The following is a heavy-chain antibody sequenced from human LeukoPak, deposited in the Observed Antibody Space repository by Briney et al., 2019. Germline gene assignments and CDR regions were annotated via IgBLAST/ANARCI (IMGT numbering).Heavy chain of an antibody. V-gene: IGHV4-39*01. Sequence: SETLSLTCTVSGGSITSNNYYWGWIRQPPGKVLEWIVSISYGGSTHYNPSLKSRGTISVDTSKNQFYLSLSSLTPLTTAVYFCARGLGSRCGSCTLKFYYWGQGNLVTVSS. CDR2: ISYGGST. CDR3: ARGLGSRCGSCTLKFYY. J-gene: IGHJ4*02. D-gene: IGHD2-15*01. CDR1: GGSITSNNYY.